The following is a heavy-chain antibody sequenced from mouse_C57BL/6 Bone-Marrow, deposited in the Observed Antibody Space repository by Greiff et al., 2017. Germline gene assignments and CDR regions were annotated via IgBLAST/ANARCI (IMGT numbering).Heavy chain of an antibody. Sequence: EVMLVESGGGLVQPGGSLKLSCAASGFTFSDYYMYWVRQTPEKRLEWVAYISNGGGSTYYPDTVKGRFTISRDNAKNTLYLQMSRLKSEDTAMYYCARPYYYGSSYWFAYWGQGTLVTVSA. CDR1: GFTFSDYY. J-gene: IGHJ3*01. CDR3: ARPYYYGSSYWFAY. V-gene: IGHV5-12*01. CDR2: ISNGGGST. D-gene: IGHD1-1*01.